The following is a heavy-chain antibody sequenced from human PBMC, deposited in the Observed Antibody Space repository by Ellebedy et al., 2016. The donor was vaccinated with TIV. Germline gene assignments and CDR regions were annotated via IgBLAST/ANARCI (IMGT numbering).Heavy chain of an antibody. CDR2: ISYDGSNK. Sequence: GESLKISXAASGFTFSSYAMHWVRQAPGKGLEWVAVISYDGSNKYYADSVKGRFTISRDNSKNTLYLQMNSLRAEDTAVYYCARDEDDFWSGYYPNTPMDVWGKGTTVTVSS. CDR3: ARDEDDFWSGYYPNTPMDV. D-gene: IGHD3-3*01. CDR1: GFTFSSYA. J-gene: IGHJ6*03. V-gene: IGHV3-30-3*01.